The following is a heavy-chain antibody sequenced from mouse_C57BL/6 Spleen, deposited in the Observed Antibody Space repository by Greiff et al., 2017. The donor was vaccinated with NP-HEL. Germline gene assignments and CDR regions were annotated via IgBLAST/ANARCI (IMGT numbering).Heavy chain of an antibody. V-gene: IGHV5-9*01. Sequence: DVQLVESGGGLVKPGGSLKLSCAASGFTFSSYTMSSVRQTPEKRLEWVATISGGGGNTYYPDSVKGRFTISRGNAKNTLYQQMSSLRSEDTALYYCARHVAFYYFDYWSQGTTLTVCS. J-gene: IGHJ2*01. CDR1: GFTFSSYT. CDR2: ISGGGGNT. CDR3: ARHVAFYYFDY.